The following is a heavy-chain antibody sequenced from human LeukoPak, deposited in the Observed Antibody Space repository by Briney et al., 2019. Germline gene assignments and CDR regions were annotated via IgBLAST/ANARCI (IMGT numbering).Heavy chain of an antibody. J-gene: IGHJ4*02. D-gene: IGHD1-26*01. V-gene: IGHV1-69*13. CDR1: GGTFSSYA. CDR2: IIPIFGTA. Sequence: ASVKVSCKASGGTFSSYAISWVRQAPGQGLEWMGGIIPIFGTANYAQKFQGRVTITADESTSTAYMELSSLRSEDTAVYYCARDSRGATIFDYWGQGTLVTVSS. CDR3: ARDSRGATIFDY.